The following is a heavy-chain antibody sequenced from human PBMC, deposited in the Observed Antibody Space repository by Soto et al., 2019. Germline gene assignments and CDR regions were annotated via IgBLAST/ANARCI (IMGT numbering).Heavy chain of an antibody. CDR2: ISRSSSVI. CDR1: GFVFSNYA. V-gene: IGHV3-23*01. D-gene: IGHD4-17*01. J-gene: IGHJ4*02. CDR3: AKDPNGDYIGAFDD. Sequence: EVQLLESGGDLVQPGGSLRLSCVASGFVFSNYAVTWVRQAQGKGLEWVSSISRSSSVIYYADSVKGRFIISRDNSKNTLYLQMNSLRAEDTARYYCAKDPNGDYIGAFDDWGQGTLVTVSS.